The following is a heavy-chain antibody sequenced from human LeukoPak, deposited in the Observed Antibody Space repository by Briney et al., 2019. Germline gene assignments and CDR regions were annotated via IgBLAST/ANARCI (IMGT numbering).Heavy chain of an antibody. CDR1: GFTFSSYA. D-gene: IGHD3-10*01. V-gene: IGHV3-23*01. CDR2: TTGSGGST. Sequence: GGSLRLSCAASGFTFSSYAMSWVRQAPGKGLEWVSATTGSGGSTFYADSVRGRFIISRDNSKNTLYLQMNSLRAEDTAMYYCAKDLVRGADCWGQGTLVTVSS. CDR3: AKDLVRGADC. J-gene: IGHJ4*02.